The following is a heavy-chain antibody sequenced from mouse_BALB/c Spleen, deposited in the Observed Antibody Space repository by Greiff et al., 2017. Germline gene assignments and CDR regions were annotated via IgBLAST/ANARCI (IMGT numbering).Heavy chain of an antibody. CDR1: GYTFTSYW. CDR3: ARSGGKSFAY. J-gene: IGHJ3*01. Sequence: VQLQQSGAELAKPGASVKLSCKASGYTFTSYWMHWVKQRPGQGLEWIGEIDPSDSYTNYNQKFKGKATLTVDKSSSTAYMQLSSLTSEDSAVYYCARSGGKSFAYWGQGTLVTVSA. CDR2: IDPSDSYT. V-gene: IGHV1-69*02. D-gene: IGHD2-1*01.